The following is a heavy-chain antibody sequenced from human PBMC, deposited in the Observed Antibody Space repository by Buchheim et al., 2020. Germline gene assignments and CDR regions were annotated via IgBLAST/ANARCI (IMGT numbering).Heavy chain of an antibody. CDR1: GFTFGTYS. Sequence: EVQLVESGGGLVQPGGSLRLSCAASGFTFGTYSMNWVRQAPGKGLEWISYISGSSSSRYYADSVKGRFTISRDNPKNSLTLQMSSLRDEDTAVYYCARDQIAVGVFYGMDVWGQGTT. V-gene: IGHV3-48*02. J-gene: IGHJ6*02. CDR2: ISGSSSSR. D-gene: IGHD2-21*01. CDR3: ARDQIAVGVFYGMDV.